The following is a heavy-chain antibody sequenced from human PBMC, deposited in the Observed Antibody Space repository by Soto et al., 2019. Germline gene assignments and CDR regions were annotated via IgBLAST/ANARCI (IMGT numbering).Heavy chain of an antibody. Sequence: VGSLRLSCATSGFTFSASAMHWVRQVSGKGLEWIARIRSKANNYATTYGPSVKGRFTISRDDSENTVYLQMNSLKTEDTAIYYCAKQIYGGNSWGQGTLVTVSS. J-gene: IGHJ4*02. D-gene: IGHD2-21*02. CDR3: AKQIYGGNS. CDR2: IRSKANNYAT. V-gene: IGHV3-73*01. CDR1: GFTFSASA.